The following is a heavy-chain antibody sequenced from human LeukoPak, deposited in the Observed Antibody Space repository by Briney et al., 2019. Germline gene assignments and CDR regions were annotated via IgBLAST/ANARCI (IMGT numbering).Heavy chain of an antibody. CDR3: ARHFGYGDYYYMDV. D-gene: IGHD3-10*01. CDR2: INHSGST. CDR1: GGSFSGYY. V-gene: IGHV4-34*01. J-gene: IGHJ6*03. Sequence: PSETLSLTCAVYGGSFSGYYWSWIRQPPGKGLEWIGEINHSGSTNYNPSLKSRVTISVDTSKNQFSLKLSSVTAADTAVYYCARHFGYGDYYYMDVWGKGTTVTVSS.